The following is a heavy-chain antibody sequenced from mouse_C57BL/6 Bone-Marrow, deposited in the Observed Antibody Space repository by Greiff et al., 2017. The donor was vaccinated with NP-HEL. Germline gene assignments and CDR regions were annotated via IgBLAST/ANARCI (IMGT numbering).Heavy chain of an antibody. Sequence: QVHVKQPGAELVKPGASVKLSCKASGYTFTSYWMHWVKQRPGQGLEWIGMIHPNSGSTNYNEKFKSKATLTVDKSSSTAYMQLSSLTSEDSAVYYCAREDFITTVVDYAMDYWGQGTSVTVSS. CDR1: GYTFTSYW. D-gene: IGHD1-1*01. CDR2: IHPNSGST. CDR3: AREDFITTVVDYAMDY. V-gene: IGHV1-64*01. J-gene: IGHJ4*01.